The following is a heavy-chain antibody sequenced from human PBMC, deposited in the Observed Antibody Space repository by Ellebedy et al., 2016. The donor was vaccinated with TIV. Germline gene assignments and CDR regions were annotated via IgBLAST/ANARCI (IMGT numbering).Heavy chain of an antibody. CDR1: GGSISSSSYY. CDR3: ARGGYSYGLLLDY. V-gene: IGHV4-39*07. D-gene: IGHD5-18*01. Sequence: MPSETLSLTCTVSGGSISSSSYYWGWIRQPPGKGLEWIGSIYYSGSTYYNPSLKSRVTISVDTSKNQFSLKLSSVTAADTAVYYCARGGYSYGLLLDYWGQGTLVTVSS. J-gene: IGHJ4*02. CDR2: IYYSGST.